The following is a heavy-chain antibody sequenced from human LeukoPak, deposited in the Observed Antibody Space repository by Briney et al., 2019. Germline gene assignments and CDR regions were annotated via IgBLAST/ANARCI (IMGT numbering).Heavy chain of an antibody. D-gene: IGHD3-10*01. J-gene: IGHJ5*02. CDR1: GGTFSSYA. CDR3: ARAHYYGSGWGDWFDP. Sequence: ASVKVSCKASGGTFSSYAISWVRQAPGQGLEWMGGIIPIFGTANYAQKFQGRVTITADESTSTAYMELSSLRSEDTAVYYCARAHYYGSGWGDWFDPWGQGTLVTVSS. V-gene: IGHV1-69*13. CDR2: IIPIFGTA.